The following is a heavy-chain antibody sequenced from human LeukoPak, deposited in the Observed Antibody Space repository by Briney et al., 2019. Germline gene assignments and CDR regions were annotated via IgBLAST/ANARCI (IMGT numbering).Heavy chain of an antibody. Sequence: SSETLSLTCTVSGGSIGSYYWSWIRQPPGKGLEWIGYIYYSGSTNYNPSLKSRVTISVDTSKNQFSLKLSSVTAADTAVYYCASLGGYDSRDYWGQGTLVTVSS. D-gene: IGHD5-12*01. V-gene: IGHV4-59*01. CDR2: IYYSGST. CDR1: GGSIGSYY. J-gene: IGHJ4*02. CDR3: ASLGGYDSRDY.